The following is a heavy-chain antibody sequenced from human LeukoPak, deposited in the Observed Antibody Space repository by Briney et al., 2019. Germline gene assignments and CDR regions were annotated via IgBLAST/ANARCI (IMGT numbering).Heavy chain of an antibody. CDR2: IGTAGGT. Sequence: PGGSLRLSCAASGFTFSSYDMHWVRQATGKGLEWVSAIGTAGGTYYPGSVKGRFTISRENAKNSLYLQMNSLRAEDTAVYYCARVYRSYGYSFDYWGQGTLVTVSS. D-gene: IGHD5-18*01. CDR3: ARVYRSYGYSFDY. V-gene: IGHV3-13*01. J-gene: IGHJ4*02. CDR1: GFTFSSYD.